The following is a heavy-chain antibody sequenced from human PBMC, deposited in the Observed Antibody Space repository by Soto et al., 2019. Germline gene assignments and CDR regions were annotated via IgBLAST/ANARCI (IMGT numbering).Heavy chain of an antibody. J-gene: IGHJ4*02. CDR2: IYYSGST. CDR3: ASPGYCSDGTCYPDY. Sequence: SETLSLTCTVSGGSISSSTYYWGWIRQPPGKGLEWIGSIYYSGSTYSNPSLKSRVTISVDTSQNQFSLRLSSVTAADTAVFYCASPGYCSDGTCYPDYWGQGTLVTVSS. V-gene: IGHV4-39*01. D-gene: IGHD2-15*01. CDR1: GGSISSSTYY.